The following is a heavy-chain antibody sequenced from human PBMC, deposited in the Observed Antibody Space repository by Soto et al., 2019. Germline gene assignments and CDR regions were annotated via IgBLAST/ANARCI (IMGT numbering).Heavy chain of an antibody. CDR2: INHSGST. Sequence: SETLSLTCAVYGGSFSGYYWSWIRQPPGKGLEWIGEINHSGSTNYNPSLKSRVTISVDTSKNQFSLKLSSVTAADTAVYYCARGQYDYVNWGQGTLVTVS. V-gene: IGHV4-34*01. D-gene: IGHD3-16*01. CDR3: ARGQYDYVN. CDR1: GGSFSGYY. J-gene: IGHJ4*02.